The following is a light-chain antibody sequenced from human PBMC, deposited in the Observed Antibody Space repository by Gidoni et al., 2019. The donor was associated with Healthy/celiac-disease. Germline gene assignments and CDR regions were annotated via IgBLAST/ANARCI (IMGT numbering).Light chain of an antibody. CDR2: GKN. V-gene: IGLV3-19*01. CDR1: SLRSYY. CDR3: NSRDSSGNHLNVV. Sequence: SSELTQDPAVSVALGQTVRITCQGDSLRSYYASWYQQKPGQAPVLVIYGKNNRPSGITDRFSGSSSGHTSSLTITGAQAEDEADYYCNSRDSSGNHLNVVFGGGTKLTVL. J-gene: IGLJ2*01.